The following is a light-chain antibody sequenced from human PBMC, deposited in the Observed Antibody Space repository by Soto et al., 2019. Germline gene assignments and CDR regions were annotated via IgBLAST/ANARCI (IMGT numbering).Light chain of an antibody. CDR3: SSYTTSTTLVV. J-gene: IGLJ2*01. V-gene: IGLV2-14*03. Sequence: QSALTQPASVSGSSGQTITISCTGSKSDMGAYNYVSWYQQHPGKAPELMIYDVNNRPSGVSHRFSGSKSGSTASLTISGLQAEDEADYYCSSYTTSTTLVVFGGGTKLTVL. CDR2: DVN. CDR1: KSDMGAYNY.